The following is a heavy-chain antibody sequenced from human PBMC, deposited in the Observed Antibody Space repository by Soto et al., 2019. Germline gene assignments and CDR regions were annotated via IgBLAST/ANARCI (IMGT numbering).Heavy chain of an antibody. CDR1: GFTFSTYA. D-gene: IGHD7-27*01. J-gene: IGHJ4*02. CDR3: ATPFVTGEIDY. Sequence: EVQLLESGGGLVQPGGSLRLSCVASGFTFSTYAMSWVRQAPGKGLEWVSIIGSSGGVTVYADSVNGHFTISRDNSKTTLYLQMTSLTAEATAVYYCATPFVTGEIDYWGQGTLVTVSS. V-gene: IGHV3-23*01. CDR2: IGSSGGVT.